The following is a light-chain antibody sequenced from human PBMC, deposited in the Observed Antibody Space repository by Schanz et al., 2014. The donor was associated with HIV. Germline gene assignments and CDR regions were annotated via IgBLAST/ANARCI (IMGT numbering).Light chain of an antibody. CDR2: SND. J-gene: IGLJ3*02. V-gene: IGLV1-44*01. CDR3: AAWDDSLNNWV. Sequence: QLVLTQPPSESGTPGQRVTMSCSGSRSNLGSNTVNWYQQLPGTAPKVLIYSNDQRPSGVPDRFFGSRSGTSASLDITGLQSEDEADYYCAAWDDSLNNWVFGGGTKLTVL. CDR1: RSNLGSNT.